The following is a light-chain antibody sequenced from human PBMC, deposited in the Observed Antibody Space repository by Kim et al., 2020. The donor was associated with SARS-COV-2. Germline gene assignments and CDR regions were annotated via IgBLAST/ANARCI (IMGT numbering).Light chain of an antibody. Sequence: VSPGQTARITCSGDKLGDKYACWYQQKPGQSPVLGIYQDSKRPSGIPERFSGSNSGNTATLTISGTQAMDEADYYCQAWDSSTAVFGGGTQLTVL. CDR2: QDS. CDR3: QAWDSSTAV. J-gene: IGLJ2*01. V-gene: IGLV3-1*01. CDR1: KLGDKY.